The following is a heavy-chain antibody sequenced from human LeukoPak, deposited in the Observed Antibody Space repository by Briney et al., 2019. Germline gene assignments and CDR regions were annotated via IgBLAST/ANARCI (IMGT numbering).Heavy chain of an antibody. CDR2: ISSSSSYI. D-gene: IGHD3-9*01. J-gene: IGHJ4*02. CDR3: ARDRPHYDILTGYYNDY. CDR1: GFAFSSYS. Sequence: PGGSLRLSCAASGFAFSSYSMNWVRQAPGKGLEWVSSISSSSSYIYYAVSVKGRFTISGDNAKNSLYLQMNSLRAEDTAVYYCARDRPHYDILTGYYNDYWGQGTLVTVSS. V-gene: IGHV3-21*01.